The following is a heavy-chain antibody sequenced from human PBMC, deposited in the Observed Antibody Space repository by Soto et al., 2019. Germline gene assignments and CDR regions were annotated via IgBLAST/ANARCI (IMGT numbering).Heavy chain of an antibody. V-gene: IGHV3-23*01. CDR3: ATMGYSSISNWFDP. D-gene: IGHD6-6*01. CDR2: ISGSGGST. CDR1: GFTFSSYA. J-gene: IGHJ5*02. Sequence: GGSLRLSCAASGFTFSSYAMSWVRQAPGKGLEWVSAISGSGGSTYYADSVKGRFTISRDNSKNTLYLQMNSLRAEDTAVYYCATMGYSSISNWFDPWGQGTLVTVSS.